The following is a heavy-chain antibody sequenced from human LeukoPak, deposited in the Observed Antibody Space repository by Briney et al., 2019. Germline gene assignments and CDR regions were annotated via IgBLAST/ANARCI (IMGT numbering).Heavy chain of an antibody. CDR3: AKDGFITMVRGVIRYYYGMDV. J-gene: IGHJ6*02. D-gene: IGHD3-10*01. CDR2: ISGSGGST. V-gene: IGHV3-23*01. CDR1: GFTFSSYA. Sequence: GGSLRLSCAASGFTFSSYAMSWVRQAPGKGLEWVSAISGSGGSTYYADSVKGRFTLSRHNSKNTLYLQMNSLRTEDTGVYYCAKDGFITMVRGVIRYYYGMDVWGQGTTVTVSS.